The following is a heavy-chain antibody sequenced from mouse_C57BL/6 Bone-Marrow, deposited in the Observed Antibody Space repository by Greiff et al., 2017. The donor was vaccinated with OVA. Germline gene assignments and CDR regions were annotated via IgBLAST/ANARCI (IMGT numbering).Heavy chain of an antibody. CDR2: IYPGDGDT. CDR3: ANYYGSTWYCDV. D-gene: IGHD1-1*01. CDR1: GYAFSSSW. J-gene: IGHJ1*03. V-gene: IGHV1-82*01. Sequence: VQRVESGPELVKPGASVKISCKASGYAFSSSWMNWVKQRPGKGLEWIGRIYPGDGDTNYNGKFKGKATLTADKSSSTAYMQLSSLTSEDSAVYFCANYYGSTWYCDVWGTGTTVTVSS.